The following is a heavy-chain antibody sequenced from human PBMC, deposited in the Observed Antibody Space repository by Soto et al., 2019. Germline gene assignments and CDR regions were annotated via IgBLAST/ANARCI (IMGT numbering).Heavy chain of an antibody. J-gene: IGHJ6*02. D-gene: IGHD1-26*01. Sequence: GSLRLSCAASGFTFSSYAMGWVRQAPGKGSEWVSNINRGASTTYYADSVKGRFTISRDNSKNTLYLQMNSLSAEDTAVYYCARDAEGVDGAQGGYYYYYGMDVWGQGTTVTVSS. V-gene: IGHV3-23*03. CDR3: ARDAEGVDGAQGGYYYYYGMDV. CDR1: GFTFSSYA. CDR2: INRGASTT.